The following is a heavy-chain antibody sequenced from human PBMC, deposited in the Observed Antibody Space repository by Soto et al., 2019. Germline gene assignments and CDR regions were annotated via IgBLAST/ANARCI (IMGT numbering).Heavy chain of an antibody. Sequence: SETLSLTCAVYGGSFSGYYWSWIRQPPGKGLEWIGEISHSGRTNYNPSLKSRVTISVDTSKNQFSLKLSSVTAADTAVYYCASLGYCSGGSCDMYYYYYYMDVWGKGTTVTVSS. CDR3: ASLGYCSGGSCDMYYYYYYMDV. V-gene: IGHV4-34*01. D-gene: IGHD2-15*01. J-gene: IGHJ6*03. CDR2: ISHSGRT. CDR1: GGSFSGYY.